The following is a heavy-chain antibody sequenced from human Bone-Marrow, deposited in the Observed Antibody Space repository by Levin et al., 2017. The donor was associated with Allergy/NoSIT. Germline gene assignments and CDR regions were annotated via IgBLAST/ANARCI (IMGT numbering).Heavy chain of an antibody. D-gene: IGHD2-2*01. CDR1: GFTFSSYG. J-gene: IGHJ4*02. CDR3: AKSAPLGYCSTTSCYSVY. Sequence: GGSLRLSCAASGFTFSSYGMHWVRQAPGKGLEWVAVISYDGSNKYYVDSVKGRFTISRDNSKNTRYLQMNSLRTEDTAVYYCAKSAPLGYCSTTSCYSVYWGQGTLVTVSS. CDR2: ISYDGSNK. V-gene: IGHV3-30*18.